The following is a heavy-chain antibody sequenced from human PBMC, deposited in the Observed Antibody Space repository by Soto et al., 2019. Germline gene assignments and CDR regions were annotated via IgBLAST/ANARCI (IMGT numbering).Heavy chain of an antibody. CDR1: GGSINSYF. V-gene: IGHV4-59*01. CDR3: ARAGTNMVQFDY. J-gene: IGHJ4*02. Sequence: QVQLQESGPGLVRPSETLSLTCTVSGGSINSYFWSRIRQSPGKGLEWIGHIYYSGSTSYSPSLKSRVSISVDTSKNQFSLEVHSVTAADTAVYYCARAGTNMVQFDYWGQGTLVTVSS. CDR2: IYYSGST. D-gene: IGHD3-10*01.